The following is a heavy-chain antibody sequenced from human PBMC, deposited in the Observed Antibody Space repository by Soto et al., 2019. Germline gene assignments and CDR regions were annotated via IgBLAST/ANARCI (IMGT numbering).Heavy chain of an antibody. CDR3: ASRIAVGGSSSSDP. CDR1: GDNISSNSAA. J-gene: IGHJ5*02. V-gene: IGHV6-1*01. Sequence: SQTLSLTGAISGDNISSNSAAWNWIRQSPSRGLEWLGRTYYRSRWSSDYAESVKGRITINPDTSKNQFSLLLNSVTPEYTAVYFFASRIAVGGSSSSDPCDPGPQVSLST. CDR2: TYYRSRWSS. D-gene: IGHD6-19*01.